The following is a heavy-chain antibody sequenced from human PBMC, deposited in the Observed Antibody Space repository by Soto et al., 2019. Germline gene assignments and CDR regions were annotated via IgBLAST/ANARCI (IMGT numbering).Heavy chain of an antibody. CDR3: ARGTLVPAAPISAPDY. D-gene: IGHD2-2*01. CDR1: GFTFSDYY. J-gene: IGHJ4*02. Sequence: GGSLRLSCAASGFTFSDYYMSWIRQAPGKGLEWVSYISSSSYTNYADSVKGRFTISRDNAKNSLYLQMNSLRAEDTAVYYCARGTLVPAAPISAPDYWGQGTLVTVSS. CDR2: ISSSSYT. V-gene: IGHV3-11*03.